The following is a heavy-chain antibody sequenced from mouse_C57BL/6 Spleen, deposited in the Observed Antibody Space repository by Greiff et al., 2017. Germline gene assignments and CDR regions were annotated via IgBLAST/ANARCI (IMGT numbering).Heavy chain of an antibody. J-gene: IGHJ2*01. CDR3: AWRVPYFYY. V-gene: IGHV1-55*01. CDR1: GYTFTSYW. CDR2: IYPGSGST. Sequence: VQLQQPGAELVKPGASVKMSCKASGYTFTSYWITWVKQRPGQGLEWIGDIYPGSGSTNYNEKFKSTATLTVDTSSSTAYMQLSILTSDDSAVYYCAWRVPYFYYWGQGATLTVSS.